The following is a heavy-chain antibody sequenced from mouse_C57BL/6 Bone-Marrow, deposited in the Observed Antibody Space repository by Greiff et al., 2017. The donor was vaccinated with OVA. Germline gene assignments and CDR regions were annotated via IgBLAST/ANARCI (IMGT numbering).Heavy chain of an antibody. CDR1: GYTFTSYG. CDR3: ARGGIYDGYYDFDY. Sequence: VQLQESGAELARPGASVKLSCKASGYTFTSYGISWVKQRTGQGLEWIGEIYPRSGNTYYNEKFKGKATLTADKSSSTAYMELRSLTSEDSAVYFCARGGIYDGYYDFDYWGQGTTLTVSS. D-gene: IGHD2-3*01. CDR2: IYPRSGNT. V-gene: IGHV1-81*01. J-gene: IGHJ2*01.